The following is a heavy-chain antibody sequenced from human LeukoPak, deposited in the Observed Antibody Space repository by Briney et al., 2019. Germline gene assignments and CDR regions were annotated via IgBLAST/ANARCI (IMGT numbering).Heavy chain of an antibody. CDR3: ARDGVVGYGMDV. Sequence: GGSLRLSCTASGFTFGDYAMSWVRQAPGKGLEWVALIYYDGSNKYYADSVKGRFTISRDNSKNTLFLQMNSLRAEDTAVYYCARDGVVGYGMDVWGQGTTVTVSS. D-gene: IGHD3-22*01. CDR1: GFTFGDYA. V-gene: IGHV3-30*04. CDR2: IYYDGSNK. J-gene: IGHJ6*02.